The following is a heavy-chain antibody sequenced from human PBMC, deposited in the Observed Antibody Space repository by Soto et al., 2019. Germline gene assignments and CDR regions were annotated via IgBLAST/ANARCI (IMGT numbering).Heavy chain of an antibody. CDR1: GFTFSSYA. Sequence: EVQLLESGGGLVQPGGSLRLSCAASGFTFSSYAMSWVRQAPGKGLEWVSAISGSGGSTYYADSVKGRFTISRDNSKNTLYLQMNSLRAEDTAVYYCAKTTIFGVVIIGGSGMDVWGQGTTVTVSS. CDR3: AKTTIFGVVIIGGSGMDV. CDR2: ISGSGGST. D-gene: IGHD3-3*01. V-gene: IGHV3-23*01. J-gene: IGHJ6*02.